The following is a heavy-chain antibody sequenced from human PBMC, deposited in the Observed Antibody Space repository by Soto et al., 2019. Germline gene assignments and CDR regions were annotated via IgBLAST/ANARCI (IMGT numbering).Heavy chain of an antibody. CDR1: GASISGYY. CDR2: IYYSGST. Sequence: SETVSLTCTVSGASISGYYWSWIRQPPGKGLEWIGYIYYSGSTNYNPSLKSRVTISVDTSKNQFSLKLSSVTAADTAVYYCARGDYSGSSGFDYWGQGTLVTVSS. V-gene: IGHV4-59*01. CDR3: ARGDYSGSSGFDY. J-gene: IGHJ4*02. D-gene: IGHD3-22*01.